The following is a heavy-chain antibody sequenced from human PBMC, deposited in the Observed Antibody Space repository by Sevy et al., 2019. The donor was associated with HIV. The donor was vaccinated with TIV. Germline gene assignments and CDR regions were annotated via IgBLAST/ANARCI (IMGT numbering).Heavy chain of an antibody. CDR3: SSDRIRVSPYSSSWLDAIDI. V-gene: IGHV3-11*06. Sequence: GGSLRLSCAASGFTFSDYYMSWIRQAPGKGLEWVSYISNSSSYTMYSDSVKGRFTISRDNAKNSLYLQMNSLRAEDTAVYYCSSDRIRVSPYSSSWLDAIDIWGQGTMVTVSS. J-gene: IGHJ3*02. CDR1: GFTFSDYY. D-gene: IGHD6-13*01. CDR2: ISNSSSYT.